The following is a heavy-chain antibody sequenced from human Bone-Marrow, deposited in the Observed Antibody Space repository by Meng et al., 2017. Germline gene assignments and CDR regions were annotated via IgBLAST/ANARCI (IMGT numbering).Heavy chain of an antibody. D-gene: IGHD6-13*01. J-gene: IGHJ5*02. CDR3: ARDNTDSNSWYWGRGPNNWFDP. CDR2: IDPSGGDT. CDR1: GYPFTSYY. Sequence: ASVKVSCKASGYPFTSYYMHWVRQAPGQGLEWMGIIDPSGGDTSYAQKFQGRVTLTRDTSTSTVYMDLSSLISEDTAVYYCARDNTDSNSWYWGRGPNNWFDPWGQGTLVTVSS. V-gene: IGHV1-46*01.